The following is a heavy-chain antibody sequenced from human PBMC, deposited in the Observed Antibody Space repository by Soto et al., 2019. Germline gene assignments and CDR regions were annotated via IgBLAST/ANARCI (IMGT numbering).Heavy chain of an antibody. V-gene: IGHV3-48*02. CDR3: ARDLYGDYAVDY. D-gene: IGHD4-17*01. CDR2: ISSSSRNM. Sequence: DVQLVESGGGLVQRGGSLRLSCAASGFTFSSYSMNWVRQAPGKGLEWVSYISSSSRNMYYADSVRGRFTISRDNAKNSLYLQMNSLRDEDTAVYYCARDLYGDYAVDYWGQGTLVTVSS. J-gene: IGHJ4*02. CDR1: GFTFSSYS.